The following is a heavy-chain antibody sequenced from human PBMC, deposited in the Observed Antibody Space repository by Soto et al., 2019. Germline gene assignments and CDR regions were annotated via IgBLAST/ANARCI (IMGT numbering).Heavy chain of an antibody. J-gene: IGHJ5*02. CDR3: AKDSLYANNWYPHNWFDP. V-gene: IGHV3-23*01. CDR2: TSGSGGST. CDR1: GFTFSSYA. D-gene: IGHD1-1*01. Sequence: PGGSLRLSCAASGFTFSSYAMSWVRQAPGKGLEWVSATSGSGGSTYHADSVKGRFTISRDNSKNMLYLQMNTLRADDTAVYYCAKDSLYANNWYPHNWFDPWGQGTLVTVSS.